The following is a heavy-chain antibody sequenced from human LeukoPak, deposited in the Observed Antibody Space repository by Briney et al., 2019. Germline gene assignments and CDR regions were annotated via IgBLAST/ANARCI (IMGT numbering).Heavy chain of an antibody. V-gene: IGHV4-34*01. D-gene: IGHD6-6*01. CDR1: GGSFSGYY. CDR3: ARGPLLSSSTEPFDY. J-gene: IGHJ4*02. Sequence: SESLSLTCAVYGGSFSGYYWSWIRQPPGKGLEWIGEINHSGSTNYNPSLKSRVTISVDTSKNQFSLKLSSVTAADTAVYYCARGPLLSSSTEPFDYWGQGTLVTVSS. CDR2: INHSGST.